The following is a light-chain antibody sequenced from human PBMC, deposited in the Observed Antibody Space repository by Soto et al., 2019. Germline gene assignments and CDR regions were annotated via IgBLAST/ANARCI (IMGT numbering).Light chain of an antibody. CDR2: RAS. CDR1: QTIDMY. J-gene: IGKJ1*01. CDR3: QQSITYPWT. Sequence: DIQMTQSPSTLSASAGDRVTMTCRASQTIDMYLAWYQQKPGQAPSLLIYRASSLQSGVPSRFSGSGSGTEFTLTFSSLQPDDFATYYCQQSITYPWTFGQGTKVDIK. V-gene: IGKV1-5*03.